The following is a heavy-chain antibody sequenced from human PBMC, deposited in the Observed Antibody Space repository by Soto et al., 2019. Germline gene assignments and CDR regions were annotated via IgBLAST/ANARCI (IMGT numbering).Heavy chain of an antibody. D-gene: IGHD6-13*01. J-gene: IGHJ4*02. Sequence: EVQLVESGGGLVKPGGSLRLSCAASGFTFSRDSMNWVRQAPGKGLEWVSSISSSSSYIYYADSVKGRFTISRDNAKNSLYLQMNSLRAEDTAVYYCARDLTNIAATDKGRDYWGQGTLVTVSS. CDR2: ISSSSSYI. V-gene: IGHV3-21*01. CDR1: GFTFSRDS. CDR3: ARDLTNIAATDKGRDY.